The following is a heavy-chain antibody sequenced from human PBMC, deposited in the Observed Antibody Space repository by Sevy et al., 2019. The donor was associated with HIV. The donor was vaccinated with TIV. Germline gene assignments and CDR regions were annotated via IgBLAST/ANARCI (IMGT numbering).Heavy chain of an antibody. D-gene: IGHD2-8*02. CDR2: ILYSGST. CDR3: ASLVPGDNWFDP. J-gene: IGHJ5*02. Sequence: SETLSLTCTVTGDSMNTYYWAWIRQPPGKSLEWVGYILYSGSTEYIPSLKSRVTMALDKSKNEVSLRLSSVTAADTAVYYCASLVPGDNWFDPWGQGRLVTVSS. V-gene: IGHV4-59*01. CDR1: GDSMNTYY.